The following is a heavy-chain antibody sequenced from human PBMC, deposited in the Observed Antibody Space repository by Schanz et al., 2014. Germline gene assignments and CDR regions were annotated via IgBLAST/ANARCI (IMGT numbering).Heavy chain of an antibody. D-gene: IGHD3-9*01. CDR1: EFTFSSYK. J-gene: IGHJ4*02. CDR3: AKQIHYDILTVTRN. CDR2: ISHSGGSK. V-gene: IGHV3-23*01. Sequence: EVQLLDSGGGLVQPGGSLRLSCEASEFTFSSYKMNWVRQAPGKGLEWVSSISHSGGSKYYADSVKGRFTISRDNSKNTLYLQMNSLRAEDTAVYYCAKQIHYDILTVTRNWGQGTLVTVSS.